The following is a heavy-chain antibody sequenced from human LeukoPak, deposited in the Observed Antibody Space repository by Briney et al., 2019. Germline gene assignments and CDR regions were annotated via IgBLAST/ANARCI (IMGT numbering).Heavy chain of an antibody. J-gene: IGHJ4*02. Sequence: SETLSLTCTVSGGSISNNYWSWFRQPPGKGLEWIGYNYYSGSTNYNPSLKSRVTISVDTSKSQFSLKLSSVTAADTAVYYCASHKGFWGQGTLVTVSS. CDR2: NYYSGST. CDR3: ASHKGF. CDR1: GGSISNNY. V-gene: IGHV4-59*01.